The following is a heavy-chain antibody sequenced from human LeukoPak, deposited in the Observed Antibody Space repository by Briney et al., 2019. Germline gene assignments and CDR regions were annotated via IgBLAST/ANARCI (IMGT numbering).Heavy chain of an antibody. D-gene: IGHD3-10*01. CDR2: FDPEDGET. V-gene: IGHV1-24*01. CDR3: ATGGVGYYGMDV. Sequence: ASVTVSCKVSGYTPTELSMHWVRQAPGKGLEWMGGFDPEDGETIYAQKFQGRVTMTEDTSTDTAYMELSSLRSEDTAVYYCATGGVGYYGMDVWGQGTTVTVSS. J-gene: IGHJ6*02. CDR1: GYTPTELS.